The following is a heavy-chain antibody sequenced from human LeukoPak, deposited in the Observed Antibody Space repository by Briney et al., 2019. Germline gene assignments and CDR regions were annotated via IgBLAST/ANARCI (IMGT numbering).Heavy chain of an antibody. J-gene: IGHJ4*02. CDR1: GFSFNTYA. Sequence: GGSLRLSCAPSGFSFNTYAMIGLRQAPGKGLEWVSGISGNGGITNYADSVKGRFTISRDNSKNTVYLQMNSLRAEDTAVYYWSKCVGAFYGTGNFGYWGQGTLVTVSS. CDR2: ISGNGGIT. V-gene: IGHV3-23*01. D-gene: IGHD3-10*01. CDR3: SKCVGAFYGTGNFGY.